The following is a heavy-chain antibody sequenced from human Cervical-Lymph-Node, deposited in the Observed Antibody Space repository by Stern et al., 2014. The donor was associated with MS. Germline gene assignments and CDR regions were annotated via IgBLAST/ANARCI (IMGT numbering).Heavy chain of an antibody. D-gene: IGHD1-26*01. CDR1: GATFRNYA. Sequence: VQLVESGSEVKKPGSSVKVSCRASGATFRNYAINWVRQAPGQGLEWMGGIIPIFDTTNYAQKFQGRLTFTADKATSTVYMELSRLTSDDTAVYYCARDGSGSYYEEYHWFDPWGQGTLVTVSA. J-gene: IGHJ5*02. V-gene: IGHV1-69*06. CDR3: ARDGSGSYYEEYHWFDP. CDR2: IIPIFDTT.